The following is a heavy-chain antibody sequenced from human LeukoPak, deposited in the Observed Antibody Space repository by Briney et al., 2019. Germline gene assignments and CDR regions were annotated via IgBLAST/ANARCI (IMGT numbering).Heavy chain of an antibody. CDR1: GFTVSSNY. D-gene: IGHD1-26*01. Sequence: PGGSLRLSCAASGFTVSSNYMSWVRQAPGKGLEWVSVIYSGGSTYYADSVKGRFTISRDNSKNTLYLQMNSLRAEDTAVYYCARADRQGADYYYYGMDVWGQGTTVTVSS. CDR3: ARADRQGADYYYYGMDV. J-gene: IGHJ6*02. CDR2: IYSGGST. V-gene: IGHV3-53*01.